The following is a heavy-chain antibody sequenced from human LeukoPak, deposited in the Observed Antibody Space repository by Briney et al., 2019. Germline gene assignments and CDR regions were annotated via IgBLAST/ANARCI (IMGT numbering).Heavy chain of an antibody. Sequence: GGSLRLSCAVSGLTFSTYWMSWVRQAPGQGLEWVANVKHDGSEKYYVDSVKGRFTISRDNAKNSLFLQMNSLRDEDTAVYYCARDAHKAAAFDYWGQGTLVTVSS. J-gene: IGHJ4*02. CDR2: VKHDGSEK. CDR1: GLTFSTYW. D-gene: IGHD6-13*01. V-gene: IGHV3-7*03. CDR3: ARDAHKAAAFDY.